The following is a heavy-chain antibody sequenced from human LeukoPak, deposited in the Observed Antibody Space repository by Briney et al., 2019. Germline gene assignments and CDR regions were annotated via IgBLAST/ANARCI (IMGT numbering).Heavy chain of an antibody. Sequence: SETLSLTCTVSGGSISSYYWSWIRQPPGKGLEWIGEINHSGSTNYNPSLKSRVTISVDTSKNQFSLKLSSVTAADTAVYYCARLTLDYVWGSYRYPFSFHFDYWGQGTLVTVSS. CDR2: INHSGST. J-gene: IGHJ4*02. CDR1: GGSISSYY. V-gene: IGHV4-34*01. CDR3: ARLTLDYVWGSYRYPFSFHFDY. D-gene: IGHD3-16*02.